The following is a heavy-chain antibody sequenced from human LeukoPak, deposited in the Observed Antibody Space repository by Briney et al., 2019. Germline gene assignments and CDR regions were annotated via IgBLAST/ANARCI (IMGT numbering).Heavy chain of an antibody. Sequence: GGSLRLSCAASGFTVSSNYMSWVRQAPGKGLEWVADINKDGSEECYVDSVKGRFTISRDNAKNSLYLQMNSLRVEDTAVYYCARDGDFDFWGQGIQVTVSS. D-gene: IGHD3-16*01. CDR3: ARDGDFDF. CDR1: GFTVSSNY. V-gene: IGHV3-7*01. CDR2: INKDGSEE. J-gene: IGHJ4*02.